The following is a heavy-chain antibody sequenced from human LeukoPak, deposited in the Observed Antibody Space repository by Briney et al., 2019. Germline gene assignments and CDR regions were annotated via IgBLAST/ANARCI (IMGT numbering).Heavy chain of an antibody. CDR3: ARRGYCSGGSCYSSYYFDY. CDR1: GDSISSESYY. D-gene: IGHD2-15*01. Sequence: SETLSLTCTVSGDSISSESYYWGWIRQPPGKGLEWIGNNYYSGSTYYNPSLKSRVTISVDTSKNQFSLKLSSVTAADTAVYYCARRGYCSGGSCYSSYYFDYWGQGTLVTVSS. V-gene: IGHV4-39*01. CDR2: NYYSGST. J-gene: IGHJ4*02.